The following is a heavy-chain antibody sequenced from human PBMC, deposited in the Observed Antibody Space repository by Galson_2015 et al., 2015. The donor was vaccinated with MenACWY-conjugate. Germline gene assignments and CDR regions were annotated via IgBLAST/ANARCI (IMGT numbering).Heavy chain of an antibody. V-gene: IGHV3-74*01. D-gene: IGHD3-16*01. CDR2: IDGDGSST. CDR3: ATGGGGLGR. Sequence: LRLSCAASGLTFSNYRVHRVRRAPGKGLGWVTRIDGDGSSTAYADSVKGRFTISRDNAKNTLYLKMNSLRGEDKAVYYSATGGGGLGRWGQGTMVTVSS. J-gene: IGHJ4*02. CDR1: GLTFSNYR.